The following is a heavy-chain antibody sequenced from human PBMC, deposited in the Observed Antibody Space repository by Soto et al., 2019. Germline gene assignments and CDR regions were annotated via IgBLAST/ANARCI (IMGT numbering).Heavy chain of an antibody. V-gene: IGHV4-31*03. CDR3: AGGINDDAFDI. D-gene: IGHD1-1*01. Sequence: QVQLQESGPGLVKPSQTLSLTCTVSGGSISSGGYYWSWIRQHPGKGLEWIGYIYYSGSTYYNPSLRSRVTISVDTAKNQCSLKLSSVTAAETAVEYCAGGINDDAFDIWGQGTMVTVSS. CDR1: GGSISSGGYY. CDR2: IYYSGST. J-gene: IGHJ3*02.